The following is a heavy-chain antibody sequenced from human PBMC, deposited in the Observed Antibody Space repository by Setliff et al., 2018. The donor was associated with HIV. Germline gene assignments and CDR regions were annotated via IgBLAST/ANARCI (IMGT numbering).Heavy chain of an antibody. J-gene: IGHJ3*02. D-gene: IGHD5-12*01. Sequence: GASVKVSCKPSGYSFTNHYMHWVRQAPGQGLEWMGVINPTGGSTRNTQKFQGRVAMTRDTSTSTVYMELSSLRSEDTAVYYCASAGAWQRNALDIWGLGTMVTVSS. CDR2: INPTGGST. CDR1: GYSFTNHY. CDR3: ASAGAWQRNALDI. V-gene: IGHV1-46*01.